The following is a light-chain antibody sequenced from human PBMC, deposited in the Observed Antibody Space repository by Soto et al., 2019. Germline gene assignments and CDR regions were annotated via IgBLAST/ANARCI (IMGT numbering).Light chain of an antibody. J-gene: IGLJ2*01. Sequence: QSALTQPASVPGSPGQSITISCTGTSSDVGRYTYVSWYQQHPGKAPKLMISEVSNRPSGVSNRFSGSKSGNTASLTISGLQAEDEADYYCSSYTSISTVVFGGGTKLTVL. CDR2: EVS. CDR3: SSYTSISTVV. CDR1: SSDVGRYTY. V-gene: IGLV2-14*01.